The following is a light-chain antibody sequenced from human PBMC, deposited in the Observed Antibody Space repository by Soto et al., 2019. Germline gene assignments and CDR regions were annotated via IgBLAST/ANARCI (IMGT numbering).Light chain of an antibody. J-gene: IGKJ1*01. CDR2: LGS. CDR3: MQALQTRT. Sequence: IATTQAPLAMPLTHVQPHSISCRSSQSLLHSNGYNYLDWYLQKQGQSPQLLIYLGSNRSSGVPDRFSGSGSGTDFTLKISRVEAEDVGVYYCMQALQTRTFGQGTKVDIK. V-gene: IGKV2-28*01. CDR1: QSLLHSNGYNY.